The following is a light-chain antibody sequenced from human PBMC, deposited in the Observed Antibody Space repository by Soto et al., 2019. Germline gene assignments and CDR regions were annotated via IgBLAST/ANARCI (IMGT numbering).Light chain of an antibody. Sequence: DIQMTQSPSSLSASVGDRVAITCRASQSISRHLNWYQQKPGKAPKLLIYGAPSLQSGVPSRISGSGSGTDFTLSISSLQPEDFATYYCQQSYSAPLTFGGGTKVDIK. J-gene: IGKJ4*01. V-gene: IGKV1-39*01. CDR2: GAP. CDR1: QSISRH. CDR3: QQSYSAPLT.